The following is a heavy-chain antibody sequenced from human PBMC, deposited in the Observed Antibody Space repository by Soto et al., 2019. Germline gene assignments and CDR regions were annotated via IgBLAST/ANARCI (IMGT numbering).Heavy chain of an antibody. Sequence: GSLRLSCAASGFTFSNYGMTWVRQAPGKGLEWVSGMSRDGGVTDYTDSVKGRFTISRDISKNTLYLQMNSLRAEDTAVYYCAKEMTSGYYLFDYWGQGTLVTVSS. V-gene: IGHV3-23*01. CDR1: GFTFSNYG. CDR3: AKEMTSGYYLFDY. J-gene: IGHJ4*02. CDR2: MSRDGGVT. D-gene: IGHD3-22*01.